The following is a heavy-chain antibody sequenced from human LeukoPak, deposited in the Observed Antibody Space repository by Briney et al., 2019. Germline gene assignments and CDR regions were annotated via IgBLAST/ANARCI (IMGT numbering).Heavy chain of an antibody. CDR1: GGSISSSSYY. CDR3: ARPHYYDILTGYYPT. CDR2: IYYSGST. J-gene: IGHJ5*02. V-gene: IGHV4-39*01. D-gene: IGHD3-9*01. Sequence: SETLSLTCTVSGGSISSSSYYWGWIRQPPGKGLEWIGSIYYSGSTYYNPSLKSRVTISVDTSKNQFSLKLSSVTAADTAVYYCARPHYYDILTGYYPTWGQGTLVTVSS.